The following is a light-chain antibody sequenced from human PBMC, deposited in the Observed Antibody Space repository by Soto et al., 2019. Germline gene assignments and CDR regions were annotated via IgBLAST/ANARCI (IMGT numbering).Light chain of an antibody. J-gene: IGLJ2*01. CDR3: SSYTSSSTLL. CDR1: TSDVGGYNS. CDR2: DVS. V-gene: IGLV2-11*01. Sequence: QSALTQPRSVSGSPGQSVTISCTGTTSDVGGYNSVSWYQQHPGKAPKLMIFDVSKRPSGVPDRFSGSKSGNTASLTISGLQAEDEADYYCSSYTSSSTLLFGGGTKVTVL.